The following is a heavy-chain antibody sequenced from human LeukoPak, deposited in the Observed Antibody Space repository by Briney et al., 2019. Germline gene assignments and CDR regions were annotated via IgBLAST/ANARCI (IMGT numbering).Heavy chain of an antibody. CDR3: APRDYYDSSGYYVELN. J-gene: IGHJ4*02. CDR1: GFTFSSYA. CDR2: ISGSGGST. V-gene: IGHV3-23*01. Sequence: GGSLRLSCAASGFTFSSYAMCWVRQAPGKGLEWVSAISGSGGSTYYADSVKGRFTISRDNSKNTLYLQMNSLRAEDTAVYYCAPRDYYDSSGYYVELNWGQGTLVTVSS. D-gene: IGHD3-22*01.